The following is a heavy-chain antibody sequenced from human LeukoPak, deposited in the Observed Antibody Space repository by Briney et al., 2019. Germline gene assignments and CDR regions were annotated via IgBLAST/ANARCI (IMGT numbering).Heavy chain of an antibody. Sequence: PGRSLRLSCAASGFTFSSYAMHWVRQAPGKGLEWVAVISYDGSNKYYADSVKGRFTISRDNSKNTLYLQMNSLRAEDTAVYYCATEFIEADMRKVDYFDYWGQGTLVTVSS. D-gene: IGHD2-2*01. J-gene: IGHJ4*02. CDR1: GFTFSSYA. CDR2: ISYDGSNK. CDR3: ATEFIEADMRKVDYFDY. V-gene: IGHV3-30*04.